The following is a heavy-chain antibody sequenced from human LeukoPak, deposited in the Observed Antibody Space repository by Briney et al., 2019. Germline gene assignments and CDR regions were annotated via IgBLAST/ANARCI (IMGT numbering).Heavy chain of an antibody. CDR1: GYTFTDYY. J-gene: IGHJ4*02. CDR2: INPNSGGT. V-gene: IGHV1-2*02. Sequence: ASVKVSCKASGYTFTDYYMHWVRQAPGQGLEWMGWINPNSGGTDYAQKFHGRVTMTRDTSISTAYMELSRLRSDDTAVYYCATDYGDYESGYWGQGTLVTVSS. CDR3: ATDYGDYESGY. D-gene: IGHD4-17*01.